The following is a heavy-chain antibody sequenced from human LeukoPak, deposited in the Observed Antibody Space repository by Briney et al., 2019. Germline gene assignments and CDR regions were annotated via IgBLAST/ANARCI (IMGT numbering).Heavy chain of an antibody. CDR3: ARGGYSYGYAHDY. CDR1: GFTFSSYE. Sequence: GSLRLSCAASGFTFSSYEMNWVRQPPGKGLEWIGEINHSGSTNYNPSLKSRVTISVDTSKNQFSLKLSSVTAADTAVYYCARGGYSYGYAHDYWGQGTLVTVSS. V-gene: IGHV4-34*01. D-gene: IGHD5-18*01. J-gene: IGHJ4*02. CDR2: INHSGST.